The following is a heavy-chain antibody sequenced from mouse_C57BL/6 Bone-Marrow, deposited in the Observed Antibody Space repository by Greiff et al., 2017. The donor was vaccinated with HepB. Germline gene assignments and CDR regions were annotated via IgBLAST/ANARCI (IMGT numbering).Heavy chain of an antibody. J-gene: IGHJ2*01. V-gene: IGHV1-52*01. Sequence: QVQLQQPGAELVRPGSSVKLSCKASGYTFTSYWMHWVKQRPIQGLEWIGNIDPSDSETHYNQKFKDKATLTVDKSSSTAYMQLSSLTSEDSAVYYWARNGNYEEGFDYWGQGTTLTVSS. D-gene: IGHD2-1*01. CDR1: GYTFTSYW. CDR3: ARNGNYEEGFDY. CDR2: IDPSDSET.